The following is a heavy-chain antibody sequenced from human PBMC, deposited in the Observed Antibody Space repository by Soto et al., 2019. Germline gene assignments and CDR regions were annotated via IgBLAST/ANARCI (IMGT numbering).Heavy chain of an antibody. CDR3: ARGAGRSGPTTYFDY. CDR2: INAGNGNT. Sequence: ASVKVSCKASGYTFTSYAMHWVRQAPGQRLEWMGWINAGNGNTKYSQKFQGRVTITRDTSASTAYMELSSLRSEDTAVYYCARGAGRSGPTTYFDYWGQGTLVTVSS. J-gene: IGHJ4*02. V-gene: IGHV1-3*01. D-gene: IGHD3-3*01. CDR1: GYTFTSYA.